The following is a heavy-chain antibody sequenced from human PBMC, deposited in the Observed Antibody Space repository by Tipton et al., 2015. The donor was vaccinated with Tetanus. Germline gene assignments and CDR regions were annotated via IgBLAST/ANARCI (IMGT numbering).Heavy chain of an antibody. CDR3: ARGPRYCSSTSCYTFDY. Sequence: QSGAEVKKPGSSVKVSCKASGGTFSSYAISWVRQAPGQGLEWMGGIIPIFGTANYAQKFQGRVTITADESTSTAYMELSSLRSEDTAVYYCARGPRYCSSTSCYTFDYWGQGTLVTVSS. J-gene: IGHJ4*02. CDR1: GGTFSSYA. V-gene: IGHV1-69*01. CDR2: IIPIFGTA. D-gene: IGHD2-2*02.